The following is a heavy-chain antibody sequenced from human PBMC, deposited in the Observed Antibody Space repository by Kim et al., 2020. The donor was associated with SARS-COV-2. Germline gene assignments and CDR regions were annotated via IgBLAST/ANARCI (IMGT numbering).Heavy chain of an antibody. CDR2: IYYSGST. J-gene: IGHJ6*02. Sequence: SETLSLTCTVSGGSISSGGYYWSWIRQHPGKGLEWVGYIYYSGSTYYNPSLKSRVTISVDTSKNQFSLKLSSVTAADTAVYYCARAISAGYGMDVWGQGTTVTVSS. CDR1: GGSISSGGYY. D-gene: IGHD3-10*01. CDR3: ARAISAGYGMDV. V-gene: IGHV4-31*03.